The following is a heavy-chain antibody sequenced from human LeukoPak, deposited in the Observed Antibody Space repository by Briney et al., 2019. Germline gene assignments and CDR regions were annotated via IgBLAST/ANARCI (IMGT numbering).Heavy chain of an antibody. D-gene: IGHD6-19*01. Sequence: SLRLSCAASGFTFSSYGMHWVRQAPGKGLEWVAVISYDGSNKYYADSVKGRFTISRDNSKNTLYLQMNSLRAEDTAVYYCARDSISGCFDYWGQGTLVTVSS. V-gene: IGHV3-30*19. J-gene: IGHJ4*02. CDR2: ISYDGSNK. CDR1: GFTFSSYG. CDR3: ARDSISGCFDY.